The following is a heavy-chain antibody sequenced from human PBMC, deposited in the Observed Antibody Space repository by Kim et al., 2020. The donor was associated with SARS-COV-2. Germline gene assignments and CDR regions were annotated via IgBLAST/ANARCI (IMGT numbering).Heavy chain of an antibody. CDR1: GGSISSYY. J-gene: IGHJ3*02. D-gene: IGHD4-17*01. CDR3: ARHRATVTTAMGAFDI. V-gene: IGHV4-59*08. CDR2: IYYSGST. Sequence: SETLSLTCTVSGGSISSYYWSWIRQPPGKGLEWIGYIYYSGSTNYNPSLKSRVTISVDTSKNQFSLKLSSVTAADTAVYYCARHRATVTTAMGAFDIWGQGTMVTVSS.